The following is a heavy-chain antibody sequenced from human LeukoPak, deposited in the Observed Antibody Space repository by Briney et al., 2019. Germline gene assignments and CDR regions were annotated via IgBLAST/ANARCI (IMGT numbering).Heavy chain of an antibody. Sequence: SETLSLTCTVSGGSISSYYWSWIRQPPGKGLEWIGYIYYSGSTNYNPSLKNRVTLSVDTSKNKFSLKLSSVTAADTAVYYCARGSSGSYGHYYYYMDVWGKGTTVTVSS. CDR1: GGSISSYY. J-gene: IGHJ6*03. V-gene: IGHV4-59*01. CDR2: IYYSGST. D-gene: IGHD1-26*01. CDR3: ARGSSGSYGHYYYYMDV.